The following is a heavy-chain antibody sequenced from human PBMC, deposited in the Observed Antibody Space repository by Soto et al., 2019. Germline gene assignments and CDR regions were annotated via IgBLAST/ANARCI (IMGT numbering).Heavy chain of an antibody. CDR3: ARVIVVPAAISSSYYFDY. V-gene: IGHV3-53*01. CDR2: IYSGGST. CDR1: GDSISSYY. D-gene: IGHD2-2*02. J-gene: IGHJ4*02. Sequence: PSETLSLTCTVSGDSISSYYWGWIRQPPGKGLEWVSVIYSGGSTYYADSVKGRFTISRDNSKNTLYLQMNSLRAEDTAVHYCARVIVVPAAISSSYYFDYWGQGTLVTVSS.